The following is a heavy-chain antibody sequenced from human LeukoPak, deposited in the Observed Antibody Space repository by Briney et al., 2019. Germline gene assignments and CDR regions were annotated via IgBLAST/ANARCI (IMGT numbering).Heavy chain of an antibody. D-gene: IGHD3-22*01. Sequence: GGSLRLSCAASGFTFDDYAMHWVRQAPGKGLEWVSYISSSSSTIYYADSVKGRFTISRDNAKNSLYLQMNSLRAEDTAVYYCARDNEYYYDSSGYYLQYYFDYWGQGTLVTVSS. CDR2: ISSSSSTI. CDR1: GFTFDDYA. J-gene: IGHJ4*02. V-gene: IGHV3-48*04. CDR3: ARDNEYYYDSSGYYLQYYFDY.